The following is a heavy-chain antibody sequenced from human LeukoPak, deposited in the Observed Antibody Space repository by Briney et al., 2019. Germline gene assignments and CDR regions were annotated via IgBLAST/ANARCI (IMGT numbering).Heavy chain of an antibody. CDR2: ISSSSSTI. D-gene: IGHD3-22*01. J-gene: IGHJ4*02. CDR1: GFTFSSYS. V-gene: IGHV3-48*01. CDR3: ASSPPTYYYDSSGYERFDY. Sequence: GDSLRLSCAASGFTFSSYSMNWVRQAPGKGLEWVSYISSSSSTIYYADSVKGRFTISRDNAKNSLYLQMNSLRAEDTAVYYCASSPPTYYYDSSGYERFDYWGQGTLVTVSS.